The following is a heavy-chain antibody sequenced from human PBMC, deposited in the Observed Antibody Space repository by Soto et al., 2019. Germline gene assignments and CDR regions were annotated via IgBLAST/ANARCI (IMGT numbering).Heavy chain of an antibody. CDR1: GGSISNSRYY. J-gene: IGHJ5*02. Sequence: SETLSLTCTVSGGSISNSRYYWAWIRQPPGKGLEWIGSIYHTGNTYYNPSLRSRVTISVDTSKNQFSLKLTSVTVADTAVYYCARDYYDSSDYTTNWFDPWGQGTLVTVSS. CDR3: ARDYYDSSDYTTNWFDP. V-gene: IGHV4-39*01. D-gene: IGHD3-22*01. CDR2: IYHTGNT.